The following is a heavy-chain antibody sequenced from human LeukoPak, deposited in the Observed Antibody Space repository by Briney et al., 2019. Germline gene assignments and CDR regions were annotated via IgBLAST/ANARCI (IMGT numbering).Heavy chain of an antibody. Sequence: GESLKISCKGSGYSFTTYWIGWVRQMPGKGLEWMGIIYPGDSDTRHSPSFQGQVTISADKSISTAYLQWSSLKASDTAMYYCARIEGSSWYSGPYFDYWGQGTLVTVSS. CDR2: IYPGDSDT. J-gene: IGHJ4*02. D-gene: IGHD6-13*01. V-gene: IGHV5-51*01. CDR3: ARIEGSSWYSGPYFDY. CDR1: GYSFTTYW.